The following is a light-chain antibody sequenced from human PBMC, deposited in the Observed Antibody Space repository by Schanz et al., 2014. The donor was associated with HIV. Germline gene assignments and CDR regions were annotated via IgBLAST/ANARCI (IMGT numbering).Light chain of an antibody. J-gene: IGLJ2*01. CDR3: SSYTSSSTLE. Sequence: QSVLTQPPSASGTPGQRVTISCSGSGSNIGSNSVYWYQQLPGTAPKLLIYNNNERPSGVPDRFSGSKSGTSASLAITGLQAEDEADYYCSSYTSSSTLEFGGGTKLTV. V-gene: IGLV1-44*01. CDR1: GSNIGSNS. CDR2: NNN.